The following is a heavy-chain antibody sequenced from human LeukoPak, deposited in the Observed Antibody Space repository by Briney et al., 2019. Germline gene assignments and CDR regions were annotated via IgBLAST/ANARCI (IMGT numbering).Heavy chain of an antibody. D-gene: IGHD3-10*01. V-gene: IGHV3-11*03. Sequence: PGGSLRLSCAASGFTFSDYYMSWIRQAPGKGLEWLSYVSGSSSNTNYAGSVKGRFTISRDNAKDSLYLQMNSLRAEDTALYYCARSTMIRGDPFDSWGQGTLVTVSS. J-gene: IGHJ4*02. CDR2: VSGSSSNT. CDR3: ARSTMIRGDPFDS. CDR1: GFTFSDYY.